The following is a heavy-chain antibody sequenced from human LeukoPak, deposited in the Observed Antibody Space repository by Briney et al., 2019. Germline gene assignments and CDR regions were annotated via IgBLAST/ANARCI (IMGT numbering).Heavy chain of an antibody. V-gene: IGHV1-2*06. D-gene: IGHD3-10*01. Sequence: ASVKVSCKASGYTFTSYSMHWVRQAPGQGLEWMGRIKSNSGGTSYPQNFQGRVTMTRDTSINTAYMELSGLTFDDTAVYYCARGGSGSGYLYYFDYWGQGTLVSVSS. CDR3: ARGGSGSGYLYYFDY. CDR1: GYTFTSYS. CDR2: IKSNSGGT. J-gene: IGHJ4*02.